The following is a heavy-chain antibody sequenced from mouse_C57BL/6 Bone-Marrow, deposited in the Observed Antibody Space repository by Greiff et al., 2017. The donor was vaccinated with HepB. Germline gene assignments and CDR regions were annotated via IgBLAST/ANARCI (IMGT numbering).Heavy chain of an antibody. CDR1: GYTFTDYY. Sequence: EVKLVESGPELVKPGASVKISCKASGYTFTDYYMNWVKQSHGKSLEWIGDINPNNGGTSYNQKFKGKATLTVDKSSSTAYMELRSLTSEDSAVYYCAREDYFDYWGQGTTLTVSS. V-gene: IGHV1-26*01. CDR2: INPNNGGT. CDR3: AREDYFDY. J-gene: IGHJ2*01.